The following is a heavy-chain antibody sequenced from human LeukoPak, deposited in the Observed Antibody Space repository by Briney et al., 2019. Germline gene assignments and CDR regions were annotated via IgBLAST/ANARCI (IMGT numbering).Heavy chain of an antibody. Sequence: GGSLRLSCAASGFTFSSYAMHWVRQAPGKGLEWVAVISYDGSNKYYADSVKGRFTISRDNSKNTLYLQMNSLRAEDTAVYYCARADEYSGYDFPFDYWGQGTLVTVSS. D-gene: IGHD5-12*01. CDR1: GFTFSSYA. J-gene: IGHJ4*02. CDR2: ISYDGSNK. CDR3: ARADEYSGYDFPFDY. V-gene: IGHV3-30*04.